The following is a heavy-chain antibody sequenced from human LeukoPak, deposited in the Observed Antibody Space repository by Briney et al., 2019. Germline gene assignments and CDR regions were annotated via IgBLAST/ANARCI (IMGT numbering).Heavy chain of an antibody. D-gene: IGHD3-3*01. CDR1: GDSISSGKYY. V-gene: IGHV4-61*02. Sequence: PSETLSLTCTVSGDSISSGKYYWSWIRQPAGKGLEWIGRIYAGGRTNYNPSLKSRVTISIDTSKNQFSLKLSSVTAADTAVYYCASSYDPLTTFGATIDNYFQHWGQGTLITVSS. J-gene: IGHJ4*02. CDR2: IYAGGRT. CDR3: ASSYDPLTTFGATIDNYFQH.